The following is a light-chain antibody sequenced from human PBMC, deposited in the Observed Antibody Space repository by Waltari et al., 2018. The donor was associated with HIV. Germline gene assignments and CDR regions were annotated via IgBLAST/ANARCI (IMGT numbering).Light chain of an antibody. CDR1: QSLFHTNGFYY. CDR2: LGS. Sequence: IVFTQSPLSLPVTPGEPASISFRSSQSLFHTNGFYYLDWYLQKPGQSPQLLIYLGSNRASGVPDRFSVSGSGTDFTLKISRVEAEDVGVYYCMQALQSPRTFGQGTKLEI. V-gene: IGKV2-28*01. J-gene: IGKJ2*02. CDR3: MQALQSPRT.